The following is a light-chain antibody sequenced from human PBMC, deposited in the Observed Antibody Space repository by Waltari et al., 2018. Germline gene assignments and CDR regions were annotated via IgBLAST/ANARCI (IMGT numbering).Light chain of an antibody. Sequence: DIQMTQSPSTLSASVGDTVTITCRPSQSISSWLAWYQPKPGKAPKLLIYKASGLESGVPSRFSGSGSGTEFILTISSLQPDDFATYYCQQYKSYWTFGQGTKVEIK. CDR3: QQYKSYWT. CDR2: KAS. V-gene: IGKV1-5*03. J-gene: IGKJ1*01. CDR1: QSISSW.